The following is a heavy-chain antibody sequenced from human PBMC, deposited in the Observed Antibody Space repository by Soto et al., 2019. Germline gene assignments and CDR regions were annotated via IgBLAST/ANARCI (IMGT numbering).Heavy chain of an antibody. Sequence: PGESLKISCKGSGYSFTSYWIGWVRQMPGKGLEWMGIIYPGDSDTRYSPSFQGQVTISADKSISTAYLQWSSLKASDTAMYYCARHAVHDMYSGSYSLYYYYGMDVWGQGTTVTVSS. CDR1: GYSFTSYW. D-gene: IGHD1-26*01. J-gene: IGHJ6*02. V-gene: IGHV5-51*01. CDR3: ARHAVHDMYSGSYSLYYYYGMDV. CDR2: IYPGDSDT.